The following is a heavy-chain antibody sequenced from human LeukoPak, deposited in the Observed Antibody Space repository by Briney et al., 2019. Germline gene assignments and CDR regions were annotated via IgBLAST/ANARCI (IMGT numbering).Heavy chain of an antibody. D-gene: IGHD3-22*01. CDR2: IIPIFGPA. J-gene: IGHJ5*02. CDR1: GGTFIRSA. CDR3: ATSLPYGYYDSGGSNWFDP. V-gene: IGHV1-69*01. Sequence: GSSVKVSCKASGGTFIRSAISWVRQAPGQGLEWMGGIIPIFGPADYAQKFQGRVTITADGSTSTAYLELSSLRSEDTAVYYCATSLPYGYYDSGGSNWFDPWGQGTLVTVSS.